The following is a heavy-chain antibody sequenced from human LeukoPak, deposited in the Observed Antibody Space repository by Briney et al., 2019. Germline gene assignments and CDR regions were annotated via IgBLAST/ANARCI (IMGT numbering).Heavy chain of an antibody. J-gene: IGHJ4*02. CDR2: FYRGDST. D-gene: IGHD2-21*01. CDR3: AREVVSIPSYFDS. V-gene: IGHV3-53*01. Sequence: GGSLRLSCAASGFSVSSSYMYWVRQAPGKGLEWVSFFYRGDSTYYAESVRGRFTISRDNSKNTLYLLMNSLIPEDTAVYYCAREVVSIPSYFDSWGQGTLVTVSS. CDR1: GFSVSSSY.